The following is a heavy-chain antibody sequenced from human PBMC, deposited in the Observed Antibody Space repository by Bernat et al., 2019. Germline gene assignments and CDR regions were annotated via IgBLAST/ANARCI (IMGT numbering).Heavy chain of an antibody. CDR3: TRSGAVAEQTYDY. CDR1: GLTFSDST. J-gene: IGHJ4*02. D-gene: IGHD3-10*01. CDR2: VRTKANGFAT. Sequence: EVQLAESGGGLVQPGGFLKLSCAASGLTFSDSTMQWVRQASGKGLEWVGRVRTKANGFATSYAASVKGRFTISRDDSKNTAYLRMNSLKIEDTAVYYCTRSGAVAEQTYDYWGQGTLVTVSS. V-gene: IGHV3-73*01.